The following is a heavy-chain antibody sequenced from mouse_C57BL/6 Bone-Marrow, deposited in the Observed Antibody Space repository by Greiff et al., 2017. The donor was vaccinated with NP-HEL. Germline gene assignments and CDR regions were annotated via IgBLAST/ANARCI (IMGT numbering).Heavy chain of an antibody. V-gene: IGHV1-72*01. CDR3: ARYEYYYGSPFAY. Sequence: QVQLQQPGAELVKPGASVKLSCKASGYTFTSYWMHWVKQRPGRGLEWIVRIDPNSGGTKYNEKFKSKATLTVDKPSSTAYMQLSSLTSEDSAVYYCARYEYYYGSPFAYWGQGTLVTVSA. CDR2: IDPNSGGT. D-gene: IGHD1-1*01. J-gene: IGHJ3*01. CDR1: GYTFTSYW.